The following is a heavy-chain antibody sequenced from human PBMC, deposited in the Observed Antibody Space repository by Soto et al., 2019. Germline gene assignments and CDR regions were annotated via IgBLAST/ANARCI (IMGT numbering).Heavy chain of an antibody. CDR2: INHSGST. Sequence: QVQLQQWGAGLLKPSETLSLTCAVYGGSFSGYYWSWIRQPPGKGLEWIGEINHSGSTNYNPSLKRRVTISVDTSKNQFSLKLISVTAADTAVYYCARVDTASDYWGQGTLVTVSS. CDR3: ARVDTASDY. J-gene: IGHJ4*02. D-gene: IGHD5-18*01. V-gene: IGHV4-34*02. CDR1: GGSFSGYY.